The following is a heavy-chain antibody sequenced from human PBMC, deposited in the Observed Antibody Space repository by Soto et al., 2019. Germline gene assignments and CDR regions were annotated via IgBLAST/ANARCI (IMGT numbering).Heavy chain of an antibody. D-gene: IGHD1-26*01. V-gene: IGHV1-18*01. J-gene: IGHJ5*02. CDR1: GYTFTSYG. CDR2: ISAYNYNT. CDR3: ARVVGALGHWFDP. Sequence: QVQLVQSGAEVKKPGASVKVSCKASGYTFTSYGLSWVRQAPGQGLEWMGRISAYNYNTNYAQKLQGRVTITTDTSTSTAYMEPRSLRSDDTAVYYCARVVGALGHWFDPWGQGTLVTVSS.